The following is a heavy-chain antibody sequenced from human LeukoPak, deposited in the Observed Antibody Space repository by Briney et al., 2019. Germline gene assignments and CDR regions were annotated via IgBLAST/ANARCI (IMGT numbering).Heavy chain of an antibody. Sequence: ASVKVSCKASGYTFSSYGISWVRQAPGHGLEWMGWISAYNGNTNYAQKLQGRVTMTTDTSTSIVYMELRSLGSDDTAVYYCARDIHVLIPAAVYYFDYWGQGPLVPVSS. CDR2: ISAYNGNT. D-gene: IGHD2-2*01. V-gene: IGHV1-18*01. CDR3: ARDIHVLIPAAVYYFDY. CDR1: GYTFSSYG. J-gene: IGHJ4*02.